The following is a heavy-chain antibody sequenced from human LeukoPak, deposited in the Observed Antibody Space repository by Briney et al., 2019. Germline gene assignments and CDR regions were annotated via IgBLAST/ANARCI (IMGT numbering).Heavy chain of an antibody. Sequence: GGSLRLSCAASGFTFSSYNMNWVRQAPGKGLEWVSYISTSSSLIYYADSVKGRFTISRDNAKNSLFLQMNSLRVEDTAVYYCARHSNFAQDDYWGQGTLVAVSS. J-gene: IGHJ4*02. CDR3: ARHSNFAQDDY. V-gene: IGHV3-48*01. CDR2: ISTSSSLI. D-gene: IGHD4-11*01. CDR1: GFTFSSYN.